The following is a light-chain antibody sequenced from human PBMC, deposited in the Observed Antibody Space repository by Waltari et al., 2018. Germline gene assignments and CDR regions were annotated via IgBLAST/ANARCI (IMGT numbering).Light chain of an antibody. CDR3: NSRDSSGNVV. CDR1: SLRSYY. Sequence: SSELTQDPAVSVALGQTVRITCQGDSLRSYYASWYQQKPGQAPVLVICGKNNRPSGIPDRFSGSSSGNTASLTITGAQAEDEADYYCNSRDSSGNVVFGGGTKLTVL. CDR2: GKN. V-gene: IGLV3-19*01. J-gene: IGLJ2*01.